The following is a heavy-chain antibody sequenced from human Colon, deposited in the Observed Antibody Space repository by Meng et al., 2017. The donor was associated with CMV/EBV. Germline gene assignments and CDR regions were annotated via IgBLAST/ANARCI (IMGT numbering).Heavy chain of an antibody. CDR1: GVTFTTSA. CDR2: VAVASGST. Sequence: SVKVSCKASGVTFTTSAVQWVRQSRGQRPEWIGWVAVASGSTNYAQKFQGRIAITRDVSTSTAYMELGNLRSEDTAVYYCAFCTTTRCYGNFDPWGQGTLVTVSS. J-gene: IGHJ5*02. CDR3: AFCTTTRCYGNFDP. D-gene: IGHD2-2*01. V-gene: IGHV1-58*01.